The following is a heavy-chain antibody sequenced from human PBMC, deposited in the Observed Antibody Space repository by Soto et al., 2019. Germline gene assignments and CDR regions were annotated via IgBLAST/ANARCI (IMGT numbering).Heavy chain of an antibody. D-gene: IGHD1-26*01. CDR2: ISYDGSNK. CDR3: AKAPPPLIVGAYNYYGMDV. CDR1: GFTFSSYG. J-gene: IGHJ6*02. Sequence: GGSLRLSCAASGFTFSSYGMHWVRQAPGKGLEWVAVISYDGSNKYYADSVKGRFTISRDNSKNTLYLQMNSLRAEDTVVYSCAKAPPPLIVGAYNYYGMDVWGQGTTVTVSS. V-gene: IGHV3-30*18.